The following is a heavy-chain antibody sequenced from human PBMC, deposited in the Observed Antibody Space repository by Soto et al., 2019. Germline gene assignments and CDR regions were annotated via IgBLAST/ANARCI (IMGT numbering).Heavy chain of an antibody. CDR3: AKDRWSLKGHFDS. CDR2: ISNDGSSQ. J-gene: IGHJ4*02. CDR1: GFVFSSYG. D-gene: IGHD3-3*01. V-gene: IGHV3-30*02. Sequence: GGSLRLSCAASGFVFSSYGMHWVRQTPGKGLEWVTFISNDGSSQHHGDSVKGRITVSRDNSKNTVYLEMSNVRAEDTAIYYCAKDRWSLKGHFDSWGQGTLVTVAS.